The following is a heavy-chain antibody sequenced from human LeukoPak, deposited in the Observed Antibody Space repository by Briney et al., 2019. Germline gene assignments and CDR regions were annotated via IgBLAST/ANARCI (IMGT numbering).Heavy chain of an antibody. CDR3: ARVHYGDYHTNWFDP. CDR2: IYYSGST. J-gene: IGHJ5*02. CDR1: GGSISSYY. V-gene: IGHV4-59*01. D-gene: IGHD4-17*01. Sequence: SETLSLTCTVSGGSISSYYWSWIRQPPGKGLEWIGYIYYSGSTNYNPSLKSRVTISVDTSKNQFSLKLSSVTAADTAVYYCARVHYGDYHTNWFDPWGQGTLVTVSS.